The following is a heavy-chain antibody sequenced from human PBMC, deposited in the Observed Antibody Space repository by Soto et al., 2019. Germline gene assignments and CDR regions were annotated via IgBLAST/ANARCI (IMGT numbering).Heavy chain of an antibody. D-gene: IGHD6-19*01. J-gene: IGHJ4*02. CDR1: GGTFSSYT. Sequence: QVQLVQSGAEVKKPGSSVKVSCKASGGTFSSYTISWVRQAPGQGLEWMGRIIPILGIANYAQKFQGRVTIPADNTTSTAYMELSRLRYEDTAVYYCARRDSSGWYGIDYWGQGTLVTVSS. CDR3: ARRDSSGWYGIDY. CDR2: IIPILGIA. V-gene: IGHV1-69*02.